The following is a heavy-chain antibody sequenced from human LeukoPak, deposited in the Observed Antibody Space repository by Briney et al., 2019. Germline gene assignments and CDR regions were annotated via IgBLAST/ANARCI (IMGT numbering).Heavy chain of an antibody. CDR2: IKSDGSST. Sequence: GGSLRLYCAASGFTFSNYWMHWVRQAPGNGPVWVSRIKSDGSSTRFADSVQGRFTISRDNGKNTLYLQMNSLRAEDTAVYYCARGGDSSNWYPGYFDYWGQGALVTVSS. J-gene: IGHJ4*02. V-gene: IGHV3-74*01. CDR1: GFTFSNYW. CDR3: ARGGDSSNWYPGYFDY. D-gene: IGHD6-13*01.